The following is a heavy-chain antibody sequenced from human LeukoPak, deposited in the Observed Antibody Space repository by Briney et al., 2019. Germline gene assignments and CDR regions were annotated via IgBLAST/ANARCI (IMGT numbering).Heavy chain of an antibody. D-gene: IGHD3-22*01. CDR2: IYYSGST. Sequence: SETLSLTCTVSGVSISSGGYYWNWIRQHPGKGLEWIGYIYYSGSTYYNPSLKSRVTISVDTSRNQFSLKLSSVTAADTAVYYCARSYYYDSSSYYPPDYWGQGTLVTVSS. CDR1: GVSISSGGYY. J-gene: IGHJ4*02. CDR3: ARSYYYDSSSYYPPDY. V-gene: IGHV4-31*03.